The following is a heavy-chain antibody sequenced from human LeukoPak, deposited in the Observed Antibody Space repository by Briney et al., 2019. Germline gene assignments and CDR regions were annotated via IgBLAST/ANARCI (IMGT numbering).Heavy chain of an antibody. J-gene: IGHJ4*02. CDR1: GFTFDDYA. CDR3: ARVEGSGYRNSIDY. CDR2: INWNGGST. V-gene: IGHV3-20*04. Sequence: GGSLRLSCAAFGFTFDDYAMNWVRQAPGKGLEWVSGINWNGGSTYYRDSVKGRFTISRDNAKNSLYLQMNSLRAEDTALYYCARVEGSGYRNSIDYWGQGTLVTVSS. D-gene: IGHD3-3*01.